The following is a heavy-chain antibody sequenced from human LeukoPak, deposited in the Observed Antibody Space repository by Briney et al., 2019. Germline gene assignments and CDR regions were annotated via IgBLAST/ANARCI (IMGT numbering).Heavy chain of an antibody. CDR3: ARDRVGQQLVGHKNNYYYMDV. Sequence: SETLSLTCTVSGGSISSYYWSWIRQPPGKGLEWIGYIYYSGSTNYNPSLKSRVTISGDTSKNQFSLKLRSVTAADTAVYYCARDRVGQQLVGHKNNYYYMDVWGKGTTVTISS. CDR2: IYYSGST. J-gene: IGHJ6*03. D-gene: IGHD6-13*01. CDR1: GGSISSYY. V-gene: IGHV4-59*01.